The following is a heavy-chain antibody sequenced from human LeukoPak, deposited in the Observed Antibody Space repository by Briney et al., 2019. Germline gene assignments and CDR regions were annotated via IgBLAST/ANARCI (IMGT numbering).Heavy chain of an antibody. CDR3: ARLTVPGNYYYYYYGMDV. Sequence: GGSLRLSCAASGCTFSSYAMSWVRQAPGKGLEWVSAISGSGGSTYYADSVKGRFTISRDNSKNTLYLQMNSLRAEDTAVYYCARLTVPGNYYYYYYGMDVWGQGTTVTVSS. J-gene: IGHJ6*02. CDR2: ISGSGGST. V-gene: IGHV3-23*01. D-gene: IGHD4-11*01. CDR1: GCTFSSYA.